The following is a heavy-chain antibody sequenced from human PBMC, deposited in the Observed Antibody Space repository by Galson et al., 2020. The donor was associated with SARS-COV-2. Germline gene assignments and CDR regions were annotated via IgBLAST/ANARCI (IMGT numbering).Heavy chain of an antibody. J-gene: IGHJ4*02. Sequence: SETLSLTCTVSGGSISRSSYFWDWIRQPPGKGLEWIGNIYYSGNTYYNPSLKGRITVSVDTSKNQFSLRLTSVTAADTAVYYCASHRPTAVSEYAFDYWGQGILVTVSS. V-gene: IGHV4-39*01. D-gene: IGHD6-19*01. CDR3: ASHRPTAVSEYAFDY. CDR1: GGSISRSSYF. CDR2: IYYSGNT.